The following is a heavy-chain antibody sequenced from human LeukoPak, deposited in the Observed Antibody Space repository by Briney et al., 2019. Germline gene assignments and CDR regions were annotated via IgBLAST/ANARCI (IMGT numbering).Heavy chain of an antibody. CDR2: IIPIFGTA. CDR3: AREEYCSGGSCSTFDY. Sequence: SVKVSCKASGGTFSSYAISWVRQAPGQGLEWMGGIIPIFGTANYAQKFQGRVTITADESTSTAYMELSSLRPEDTAVYYCAREEYCSGGSCSTFDYWGQGTLVTVSS. CDR1: GGTFSSYA. V-gene: IGHV1-69*13. J-gene: IGHJ4*02. D-gene: IGHD2-15*01.